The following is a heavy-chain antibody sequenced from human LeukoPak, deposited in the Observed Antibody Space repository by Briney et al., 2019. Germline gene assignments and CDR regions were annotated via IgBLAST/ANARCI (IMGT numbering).Heavy chain of an antibody. CDR1: GFTFSSYW. V-gene: IGHV3-74*01. Sequence: QPGGSLRLSCAASGFTFSSYWMHWVRQAPGKGLVWVSRINSDGNNTTYADSVKGRFTISRDNAKNSLDLQMESLRAEDTAVYYCGKDTGSPADAITMEDNAFDIWGQGTMVAVSS. J-gene: IGHJ3*02. CDR3: GKDTGSPADAITMEDNAFDI. CDR2: INSDGNNT. D-gene: IGHD3-3*01.